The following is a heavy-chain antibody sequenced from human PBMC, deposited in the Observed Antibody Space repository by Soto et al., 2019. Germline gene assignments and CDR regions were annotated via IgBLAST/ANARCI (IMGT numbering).Heavy chain of an antibody. V-gene: IGHV3-66*01. Sequence: GGSLRLSCAASGFTVSSNYMSWVRQAPGKGLEWVSVIYSGGSTYYADSVTGRFTISRDNSKNTLYLQMNSLRAEDTAVYYCARDSSRSDDYIWGSYRRSDAFDIWGQGTMVTVSS. J-gene: IGHJ3*02. CDR2: IYSGGST. D-gene: IGHD3-16*02. CDR3: ARDSSRSDDYIWGSYRRSDAFDI. CDR1: GFTVSSNY.